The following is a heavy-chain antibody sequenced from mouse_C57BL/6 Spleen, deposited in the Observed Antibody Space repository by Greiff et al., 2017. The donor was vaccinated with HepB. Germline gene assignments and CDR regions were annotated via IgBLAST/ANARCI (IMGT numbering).Heavy chain of an antibody. CDR3: ARWGTGFDY. CDR2: IDPSDSYT. V-gene: IGHV1-59*01. Sequence: QVQLQQPGAELVRPGTSVKLSCKASGYTFTSYWMHWVKQRPGQGLEWIGVIDPSDSYTNYNQKFKGKATLTVDTSSSTAYMQLSSLTSEDSAVYYCARWGTGFDYWGQGTTLTVSS. J-gene: IGHJ2*01. D-gene: IGHD3-3*01. CDR1: GYTFTSYW.